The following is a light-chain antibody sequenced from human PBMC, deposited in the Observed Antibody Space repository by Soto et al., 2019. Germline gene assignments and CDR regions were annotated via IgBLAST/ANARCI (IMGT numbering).Light chain of an antibody. CDR2: GAS. V-gene: IGKV3-20*01. J-gene: IGKJ1*01. CDR3: QQYGGSPRT. Sequence: IVLTQSPGTLSLSPGERATLSCRASQAISSNYLAWFQQKPGQAPRLLIFGASSRATGIPDRFSGSGSGTDFTLTISRVEPEDFAVYYCQQYGGSPRTVGQGTKVDIK. CDR1: QAISSNY.